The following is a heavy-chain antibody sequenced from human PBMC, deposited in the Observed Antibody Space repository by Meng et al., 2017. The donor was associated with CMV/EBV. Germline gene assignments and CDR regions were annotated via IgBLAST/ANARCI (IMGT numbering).Heavy chain of an antibody. CDR3: ARQEYSSSSCAFDI. D-gene: IGHD6-6*01. CDR1: GYSFTSYW. CDR2: IYPGDSDT. J-gene: IGHJ3*02. V-gene: IGHV5-51*01. Sequence: GESLKISCKGSGYSFTSYWIGWVRQMPGKGLEWVGIIYPGDSDTRYSPSFQGQVTISADKSISTAYLQWSSLKASDTAMYYCARQEYSSSSCAFDIWAEGTMVTVSS.